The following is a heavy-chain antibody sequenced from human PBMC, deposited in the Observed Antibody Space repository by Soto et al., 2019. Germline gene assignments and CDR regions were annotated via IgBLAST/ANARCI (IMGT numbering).Heavy chain of an antibody. CDR3: AAATTWNFHFHY. V-gene: IGHV3-33*01. J-gene: IGHJ4*02. D-gene: IGHD1-7*01. Sequence: QVQLVESGGGVVQPGTSLRLSCAASGFTISTHGRHWVRQAPGKGLEWVANIWYDGSNKFYADSVKGRFTISKDNSKNTLYVQMNSLRAEDTAVYYCAAATTWNFHFHYWGQGTQVTVSS. CDR2: IWYDGSNK. CDR1: GFTISTHG.